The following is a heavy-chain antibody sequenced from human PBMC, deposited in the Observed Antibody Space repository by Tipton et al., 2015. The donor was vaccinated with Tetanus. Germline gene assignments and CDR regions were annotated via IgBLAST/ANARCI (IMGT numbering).Heavy chain of an antibody. D-gene: IGHD6-25*01. CDR2: ISSTSRYI. J-gene: IGHJ4*02. CDR3: VSGSALGN. Sequence: GSLRLSCGVSGFTFSTTKMNWVRQAPGRGLEWVPSISSTSRYINYAASLEGRFTISRDNAKNSLSLQMNSLRTDDTAVYYCVSGSALGNWGQGTLVTVSS. V-gene: IGHV3-21*01. CDR1: GFTFSTTK.